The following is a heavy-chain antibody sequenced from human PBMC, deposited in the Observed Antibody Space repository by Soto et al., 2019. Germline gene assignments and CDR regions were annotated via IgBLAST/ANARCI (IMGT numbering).Heavy chain of an antibody. J-gene: IGHJ4*02. Sequence: GGSLSLSCAPYGFTFNSYWMSWVRQAPGKGLEWVANIKQDGSEKYYVDSVKGRFTISRDNAKNSLNLQMNSLRAGDTAVYYCARVTDYYESSGYFDYWGQGT. CDR1: GFTFNSYW. V-gene: IGHV3-7*01. D-gene: IGHD3-22*01. CDR3: ARVTDYYESSGYFDY. CDR2: IKQDGSEK.